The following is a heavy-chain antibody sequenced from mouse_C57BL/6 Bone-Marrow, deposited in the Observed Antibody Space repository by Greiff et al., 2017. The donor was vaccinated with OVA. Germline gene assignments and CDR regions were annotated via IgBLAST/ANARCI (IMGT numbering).Heavy chain of an antibody. J-gene: IGHJ3*01. Sequence: DVMLVESGGGLVQPGGSLKLSCAASGFTFSDYYMYWVRQTPEKRLEWVAYISNGGGSTYYPDTVKGRFTISRDNAKNTLYLQMSRLKSEDTAMYYCARVGYYGSFAYWGQGTLVTVSA. D-gene: IGHD1-1*01. V-gene: IGHV5-12*01. CDR3: ARVGYYGSFAY. CDR2: ISNGGGST. CDR1: GFTFSDYY.